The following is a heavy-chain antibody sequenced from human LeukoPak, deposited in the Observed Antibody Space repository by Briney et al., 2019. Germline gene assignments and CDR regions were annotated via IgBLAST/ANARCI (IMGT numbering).Heavy chain of an antibody. V-gene: IGHV3-53*01. Sequence: GGSLRLSCAASGFNVNNAWMSWVRQAPGKGLEWVSVIYSGGSTYYADSVKGRFTISRDNSKNTLYLRMNSLRAEDTAVYYCARGWFDPWGQGTLVTVSS. CDR3: ARGWFDP. J-gene: IGHJ5*02. CDR2: IYSGGST. CDR1: GFNVNNAW.